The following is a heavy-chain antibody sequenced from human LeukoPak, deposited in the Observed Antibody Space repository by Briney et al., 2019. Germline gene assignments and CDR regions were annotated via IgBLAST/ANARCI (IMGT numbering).Heavy chain of an antibody. Sequence: PSETLSLTCTVSGGSISSSSYYWGWIRQPPGKGLEWIGSIYYSGSTYYNPSLKSRVTISVDTSKNQFSLKLSSVTAADTAVYYCARVTAYDGSGYYKNYFDYWGQGTLVTVSS. CDR1: GGSISSSSYY. CDR2: IYYSGST. CDR3: ARVTAYDGSGYYKNYFDY. J-gene: IGHJ4*02. V-gene: IGHV4-39*01. D-gene: IGHD3-22*01.